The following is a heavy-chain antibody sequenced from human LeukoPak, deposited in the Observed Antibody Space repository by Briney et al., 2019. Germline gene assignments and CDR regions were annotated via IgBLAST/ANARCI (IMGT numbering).Heavy chain of an antibody. CDR1: GFTVSSNY. CDR2: IYSGGST. V-gene: IGHV3-66*01. D-gene: IGHD3-22*01. Sequence: PGGSLRLSCAASGFTVSSNYMSWVRQAPGKGLEWVSVIYSGGSTYYADSVKGRFTISRDNSKNTLYLQMNSLRAEDTAVYYCARDIFLAPLGDSSGAEGAFDIWGQGIMVTVSS. J-gene: IGHJ3*02. CDR3: ARDIFLAPLGDSSGAEGAFDI.